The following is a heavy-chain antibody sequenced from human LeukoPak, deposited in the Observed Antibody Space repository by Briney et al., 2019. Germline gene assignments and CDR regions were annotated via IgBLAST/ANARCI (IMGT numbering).Heavy chain of an antibody. V-gene: IGHV1-69*05. CDR1: GGTFSSYA. Sequence: SVTVSFKASGGTFSSYAISWVRQAPGQGLEWMGGIIPIFGTANYAQKFQGRVTITTDESTSTAYMEMSSLRSEDTAVYYCARTRGQHKITFDYWGQGTLVTVSS. CDR3: ARTRGQHKITFDY. J-gene: IGHJ4*01. D-gene: IGHD3-16*01. CDR2: IIPIFGTA.